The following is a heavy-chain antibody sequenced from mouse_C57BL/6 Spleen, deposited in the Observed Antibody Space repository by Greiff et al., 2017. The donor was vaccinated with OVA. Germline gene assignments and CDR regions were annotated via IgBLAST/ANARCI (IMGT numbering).Heavy chain of an antibody. D-gene: IGHD1-1*01. CDR2: IDPNSGGT. CDR3: ARYCITTVVARYYAIDY. J-gene: IGHJ4*01. Sequence: QVQLQQPGAELVKPGASVKLSCKASGYTFTSYWMTWVKQRPGRGLEWIGRIDPNSGGTKYNEKFKSKATLTVDTPSSTAYMQLSSLTSEDSAVDYCARYCITTVVARYYAIDYWGQGTSVTVSS. V-gene: IGHV1-72*01. CDR1: GYTFTSYW.